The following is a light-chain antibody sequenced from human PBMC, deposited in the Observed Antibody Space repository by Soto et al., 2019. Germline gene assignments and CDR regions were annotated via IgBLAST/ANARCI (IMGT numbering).Light chain of an antibody. J-gene: IGKJ1*01. V-gene: IGKV3-11*01. CDR3: QVRDVWPS. CDR1: QSVSTS. CDR2: DAS. Sequence: IVLTQSPVTLALSPGERAVLSCRASQSVSTSLAWYQHKAGQAPRLFIYDASKRAPGIPARFSGSGSGTDFTLTISSLEPEDLAVYYCQVRDVWPSFGHGPKVEIK.